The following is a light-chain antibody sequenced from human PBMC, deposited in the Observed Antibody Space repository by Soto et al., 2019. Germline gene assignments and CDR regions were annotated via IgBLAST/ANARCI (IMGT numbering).Light chain of an antibody. CDR1: SSDVGGYNY. V-gene: IGLV2-11*01. Sequence: QSVLTQPRSVSGSPGQSVTISCTGTSSDVGGYNYVSWYQQHPGKAPRLMIYDVSKRPSGVPDRFSGSKSVNTASLTISGLQAEDEADYDCCSYAGRPYVFGTGTKLTVL. CDR3: CSYAGRPYV. J-gene: IGLJ1*01. CDR2: DVS.